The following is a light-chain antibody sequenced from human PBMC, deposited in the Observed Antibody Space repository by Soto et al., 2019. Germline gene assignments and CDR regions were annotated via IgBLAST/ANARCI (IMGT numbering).Light chain of an antibody. CDR1: SSDVGAYKY. CDR2: EVS. J-gene: IGLJ3*02. V-gene: IGLV2-8*01. Sequence: QSVLTQPPSASGSPGQSVTISCTGTSSDVGAYKYVSWYQHHPGKAPKLMIYEVSKRPSGVPDRFSGSKSVNTASLTVSGLQAEDEADYYCSSYAGSNNLGVFGGGTKLTVL. CDR3: SSYAGSNNLGV.